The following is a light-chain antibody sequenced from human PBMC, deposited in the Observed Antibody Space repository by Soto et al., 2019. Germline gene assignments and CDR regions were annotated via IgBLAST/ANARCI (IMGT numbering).Light chain of an antibody. CDR2: AVS. CDR1: QGINNW. V-gene: IGKV1-12*01. J-gene: IGKJ5*01. CDR3: QQYGSSLIT. Sequence: DIQMTQSPSSVSASVGDRVTITCRASQGINNWLAWYQQKPGKAPELLIYAVSYLQSGVPSRFSGSGSGTDFTLTISSLQPEDFAVYYCQQYGSSLITFGQGTRLEIK.